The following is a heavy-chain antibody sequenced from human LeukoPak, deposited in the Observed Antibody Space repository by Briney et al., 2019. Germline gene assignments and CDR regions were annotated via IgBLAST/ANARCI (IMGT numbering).Heavy chain of an antibody. Sequence: PSETLSLTCAVYGGSFSGYYWSWIRQPPGKGLEWIGEINHSGSTNYNPSLKSRVTISVDTSKNQFSLKLSSVTAADTAVYYCAIRQHVRTGYFDYWGQGTLVTVSS. V-gene: IGHV4-34*01. D-gene: IGHD6-6*01. J-gene: IGHJ4*02. CDR3: AIRQHVRTGYFDY. CDR2: INHSGST. CDR1: GGSFSGYY.